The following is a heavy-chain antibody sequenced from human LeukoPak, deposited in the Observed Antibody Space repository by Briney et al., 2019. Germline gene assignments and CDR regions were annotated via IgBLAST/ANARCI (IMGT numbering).Heavy chain of an antibody. J-gene: IGHJ4*02. V-gene: IGHV1-69*13. D-gene: IGHD3-10*01. Sequence: GASVKVSCKASGGTFSRYAFTWVRQAPGQGLEWMGGIIPIFGTSSYAQKFQGRVTITADEFTSTVSMDLSSLRSEDTAVYYCARRWFGESPHFDYWGQGTLVTVSS. CDR2: IIPIFGTS. CDR1: GGTFSRYA. CDR3: ARRWFGESPHFDY.